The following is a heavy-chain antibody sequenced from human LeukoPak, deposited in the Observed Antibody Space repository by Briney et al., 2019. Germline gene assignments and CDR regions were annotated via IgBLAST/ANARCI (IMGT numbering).Heavy chain of an antibody. CDR2: IYHSGST. Sequence: SETLSLTCAVSGYSISSGYYWGWILQPPGKGLEWCGSIYHSGSTYYNPALKSRVTISVDTSKNQFSLKLSSVTAADTAVYYCERVGGSNSLHFGCRGQGTLVT. J-gene: IGHJ4*02. V-gene: IGHV4-38-2*01. D-gene: IGHD2-2*01. CDR1: GYSISSGYY. CDR3: ERVGGSNSLHFGC.